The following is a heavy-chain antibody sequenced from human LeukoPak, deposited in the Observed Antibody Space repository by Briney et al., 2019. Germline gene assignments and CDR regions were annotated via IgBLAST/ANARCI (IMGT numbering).Heavy chain of an antibody. D-gene: IGHD5-24*01. J-gene: IGHJ5*02. CDR2: IKEDGSEK. V-gene: IGHV3-7*03. CDR3: ARSRDGYNGLFDP. Sequence: GGSLRLSCVGSGFSFSTYWMNWVRQAPGKGLEWVANIKEDGSEKYYVDSVEGRFTISRDNAKNSLYLQMNILRAEDTAFYYCARSRDGYNGLFDPWGQGTLATVSS. CDR1: GFSFSTYW.